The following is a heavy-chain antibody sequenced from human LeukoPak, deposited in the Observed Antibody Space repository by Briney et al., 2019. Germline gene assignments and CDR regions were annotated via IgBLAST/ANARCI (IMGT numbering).Heavy chain of an antibody. CDR1: GYSITSYW. Sequence: GESLKISCKGSGYSITSYWIGWVRQMPGKGLEWMGIIYPGDSDTRYSPPFQGEVTFSVDKSISTAYLQWNSLKASDTAMYYCAREENNGVPYFSYWGQGTLVTVSS. CDR3: AREENNGVPYFSY. D-gene: IGHD2-8*01. CDR2: IYPGDSDT. V-gene: IGHV5-51*01. J-gene: IGHJ4*02.